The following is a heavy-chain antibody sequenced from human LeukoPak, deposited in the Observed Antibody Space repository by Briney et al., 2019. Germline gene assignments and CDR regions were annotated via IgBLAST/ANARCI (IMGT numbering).Heavy chain of an antibody. Sequence: SETLSLTCTVSGYSISSGYYWGWIRQPPGKGLEWIGSIYHSGSTYYNPSLKSRVTISVDTSKNQFSLKLSPVTAADTAVYYCASTRHHYDFWSGPPGFDPWGQGTLVTVSS. J-gene: IGHJ5*02. D-gene: IGHD3-3*01. CDR2: IYHSGST. CDR3: ASTRHHYDFWSGPPGFDP. CDR1: GYSISSGYY. V-gene: IGHV4-38-2*02.